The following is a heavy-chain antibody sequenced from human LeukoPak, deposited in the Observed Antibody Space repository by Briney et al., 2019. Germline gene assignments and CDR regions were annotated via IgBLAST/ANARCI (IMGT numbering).Heavy chain of an antibody. CDR3: TTGGYCSSTSCRGDY. Sequence: TGGSLRLSCAASGFTFSNAWMSWVRQAPGKGLEWVGRIKSKTDGGTTDYAAPVKGRFTISRDDSKNTLYLQMNSLKTEDTAVYYCTTGGYCSSTSCRGDYWGQGTLVTVSS. D-gene: IGHD2-2*01. J-gene: IGHJ4*02. V-gene: IGHV3-15*01. CDR2: IKSKTDGGTT. CDR1: GFTFSNAW.